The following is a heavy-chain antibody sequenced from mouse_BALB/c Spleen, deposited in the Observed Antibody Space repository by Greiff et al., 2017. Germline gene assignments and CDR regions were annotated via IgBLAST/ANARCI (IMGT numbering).Heavy chain of an antibody. D-gene: IGHD2-10*02. J-gene: IGHJ2*01. CDR2: IDPENGDT. V-gene: IGHV14-4*02. CDR1: GFNIKDYY. Sequence: EVQVVESGAELVRSGASVKLSCTASGFNIKDYYMHWVKQRPEQGLEWIGWIDPENGDTEYAPKFQGKATMTADTSSNTAYLQLSSLTSEDTAVYYCNACKKYGNYLYFDYWGQGTTLTVSS. CDR3: NACKKYGNYLYFDY.